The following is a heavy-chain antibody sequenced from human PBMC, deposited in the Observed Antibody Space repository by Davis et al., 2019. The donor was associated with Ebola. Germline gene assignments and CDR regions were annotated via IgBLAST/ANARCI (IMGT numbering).Heavy chain of an antibody. Sequence: GESLKISCAASGFTFRDFWMDWVRQAPGGGLEWVANIKHDGSEKSYVDSVKGRFTISRDNAKNSLYLQLNNLRAEDTAVYYCAKEGDWSGDYWGQGTLVTVAS. J-gene: IGHJ4*02. CDR2: IKHDGSEK. CDR1: GFTFRDFW. D-gene: IGHD2-21*02. CDR3: AKEGDWSGDY. V-gene: IGHV3-7*01.